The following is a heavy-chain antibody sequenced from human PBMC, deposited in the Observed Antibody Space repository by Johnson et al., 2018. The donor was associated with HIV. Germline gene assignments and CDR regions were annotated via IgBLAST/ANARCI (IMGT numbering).Heavy chain of an antibody. CDR1: GFTFSSYW. D-gene: IGHD6-19*01. V-gene: IGHV3-7*01. CDR3: ARAAVAAPSAFGS. CDR2: IKQDGSEK. J-gene: IGHJ3*02. Sequence: VQVVESGGGVVQPGGSLRLSCVASGFTFSSYWMSWVRQAPGKGLEWVANIKQDGSEKYYADSVKGRFTISRDNSKNTLYLQMNSLRAGDTAVYYCARAAVAAPSAFGSWGQGTKVIVSS.